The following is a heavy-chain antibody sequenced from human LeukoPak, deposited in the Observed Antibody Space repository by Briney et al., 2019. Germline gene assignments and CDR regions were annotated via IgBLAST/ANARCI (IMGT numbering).Heavy chain of an antibody. CDR3: AGSPRDENLFDY. V-gene: IGHV4-4*07. CDR1: GGSISSYY. Sequence: KPSETLSLTFSVSGGSISSYYWSWIRQPAGKGLEWIGRIYTSGSTNYNPSLKSRVTMSVDTSKNQFSLRLSSVTAADTAVYYCAGSPRDENLFDYWGQGTLVTVSS. D-gene: IGHD5-24*01. CDR2: IYTSGST. J-gene: IGHJ4*02.